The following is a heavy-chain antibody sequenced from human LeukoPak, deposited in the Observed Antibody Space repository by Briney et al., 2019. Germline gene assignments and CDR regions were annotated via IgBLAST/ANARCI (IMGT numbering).Heavy chain of an antibody. V-gene: IGHV3-23*01. J-gene: IGHJ4*02. Sequence: GGSLRLSCAASGFTFSSYAMSWVRQAPGKGLEWVSAISGSGGSTYYADSVKGRFTISRDNSKNTLYLQMNSLRAEDTAVYYCAKDLGRYCSGGSCYSWVIAGFAYWCQGTLVTVSS. CDR3: AKDLGRYCSGGSCYSWVIAGFAY. CDR2: ISGSGGST. D-gene: IGHD2-15*01. CDR1: GFTFSSYA.